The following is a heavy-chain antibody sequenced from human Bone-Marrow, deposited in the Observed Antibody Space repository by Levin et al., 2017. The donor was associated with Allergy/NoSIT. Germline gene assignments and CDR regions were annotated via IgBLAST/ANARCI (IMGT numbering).Heavy chain of an antibody. D-gene: IGHD3-22*01. V-gene: IGHV3-21*01. CDR1: GFTFSSYS. J-gene: IGHJ2*01. CDR3: ARRYYYYDSSGYYWYFDL. Sequence: GESLRLSCAASGFTFSSYSMNWVRQAPGKGLEWVSSISSSSSYIYYADSVKGRFTISRDNAKNSLYLQMNSLRAEDTAVYYCARRYYYYDSSGYYWYFDLWGRGTLVTVSS. CDR2: ISSSSSYI.